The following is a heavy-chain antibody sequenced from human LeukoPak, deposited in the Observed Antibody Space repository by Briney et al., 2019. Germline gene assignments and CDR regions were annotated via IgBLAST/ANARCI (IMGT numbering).Heavy chain of an antibody. J-gene: IGHJ3*02. D-gene: IGHD1-7*01. CDR1: GFTFSGYS. Sequence: GGSLRLSCAASGFTFSGYSMNWVRQAPGKGLEWVSYISSSSSTIYYADSVKGRFTISRDNAKNSLYLQMNSLRAEDTAVYYCAREDWNYEGGAFDIWGQGTMVTVSS. CDR2: ISSSSSTI. V-gene: IGHV3-48*04. CDR3: AREDWNYEGGAFDI.